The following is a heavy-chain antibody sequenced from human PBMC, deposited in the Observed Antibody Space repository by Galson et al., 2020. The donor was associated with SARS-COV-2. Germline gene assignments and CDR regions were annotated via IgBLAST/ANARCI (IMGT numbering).Heavy chain of an antibody. CDR3: ARAGDSSGYYLEWYFDY. CDR1: GGSISSGDYY. Sequence: SETLSLTCTVSGGSISSGDYYWSWLRQPPGKGLEWIGYIYYSGSTYYNPSLKSRVTISVDTSKNQFSLKLSSVTAADTAVYYCARAGDSSGYYLEWYFDYWGQGTLVTVSS. D-gene: IGHD3-22*01. J-gene: IGHJ4*02. V-gene: IGHV4-30-4*01. CDR2: IYYSGST.